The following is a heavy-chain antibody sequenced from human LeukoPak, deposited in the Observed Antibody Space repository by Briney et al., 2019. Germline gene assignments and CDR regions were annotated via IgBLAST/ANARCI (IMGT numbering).Heavy chain of an antibody. CDR1: GFTFSSYS. J-gene: IGHJ3*02. CDR3: ARDLRYQLLGGSDAFDI. Sequence: PGGSLRLSCVASGFTFSSYSMNWVRQAPGKGLEWVSSISSSSSYIYYADSVKGRFTISRDNAKNLLYLQMNSLRAEDTAVYYCARDLRYQLLGGSDAFDIWGQGTMVTVSS. D-gene: IGHD2-2*01. CDR2: ISSSSSYI. V-gene: IGHV3-21*06.